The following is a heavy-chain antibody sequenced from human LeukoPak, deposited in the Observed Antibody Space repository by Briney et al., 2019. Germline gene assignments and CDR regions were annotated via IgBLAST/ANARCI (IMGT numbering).Heavy chain of an antibody. V-gene: IGHV3-30*03. CDR3: ARAFQSSGFWSGYYGISHAAFDY. J-gene: IGHJ4*02. D-gene: IGHD3-3*01. CDR2: ISYDGSNK. Sequence: GGSLRLSCAASGFPFSSYGMHWVRQAPGKGLEWVAVISYDGSNKYYADSVKGRFTISRDNSKNTLYLQMNSLRAEDTAVYYCARAFQSSGFWSGYYGISHAAFDYWGQGTLVTVSS. CDR1: GFPFSSYG.